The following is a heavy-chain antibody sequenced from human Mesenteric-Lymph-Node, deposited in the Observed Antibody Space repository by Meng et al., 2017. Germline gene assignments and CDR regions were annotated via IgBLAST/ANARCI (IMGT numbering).Heavy chain of an antibody. CDR2: VSYSASTM. CDR1: GFTFSTFE. V-gene: IGHV3-48*03. J-gene: IGHJ4*02. CDR3: ARGGDSSGYYYSDY. D-gene: IGHD3-22*01. Sequence: GESLKISCAASGFTFSTFEMNWVRQAPGKGLEWVSHVSYSASTMSYADSVKGRFTISRDNSKNTLYLQMNSLRAEDTAVYYCARGGDSSGYYYSDYWGQGTLVTVSS.